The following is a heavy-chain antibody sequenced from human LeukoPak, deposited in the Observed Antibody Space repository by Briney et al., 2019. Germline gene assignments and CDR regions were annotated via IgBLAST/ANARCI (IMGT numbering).Heavy chain of an antibody. Sequence: GESLKISCKASGCTFTGYYMHWVRQAPGQGLEWMGWINPNSGGTNYAQKFQGWVTMTRDTSISTAYMELSRLRSDDTAVYYCARGRSSWYGTNNWFDPWGQGTLVTVSS. CDR3: ARGRSSWYGTNNWFDP. V-gene: IGHV1-2*04. D-gene: IGHD6-13*01. CDR2: INPNSGGT. J-gene: IGHJ5*02. CDR1: GCTFTGYY.